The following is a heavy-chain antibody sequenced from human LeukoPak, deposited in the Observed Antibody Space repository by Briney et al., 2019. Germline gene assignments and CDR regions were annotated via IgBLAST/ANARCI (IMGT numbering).Heavy chain of an antibody. Sequence: GGSLRLSCAASGFTFSSYGMHWVRQAPGKGLEWVAVISYDGSNKYYADSVKGRFTISRDNSKNTLYLQMNSLRAEDTAVYYCAKDISIAVGAGASPKADYWGQGTLVTVSS. V-gene: IGHV3-30*18. J-gene: IGHJ4*02. D-gene: IGHD3-3*02. CDR1: GFTFSSYG. CDR3: AKDISIAVGAGASPKADY. CDR2: ISYDGSNK.